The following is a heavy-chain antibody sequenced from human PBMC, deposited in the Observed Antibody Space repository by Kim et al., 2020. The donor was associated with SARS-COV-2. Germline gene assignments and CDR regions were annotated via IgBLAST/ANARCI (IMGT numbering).Heavy chain of an antibody. V-gene: IGHV1-18*01. CDR1: GYTFTSYG. D-gene: IGHD3-10*01. Sequence: ASVKVSCKASGYTFTSYGISWVRQAPGQGLEWMGWISAYNGNTNYAQKLQGRVTMTTDTSTSTAYMELRSLRSDDTAVYYCARGSYYYGSGSYYNVGAFDIWGQGTMVTVSS. CDR2: ISAYNGNT. CDR3: ARGSYYYGSGSYYNVGAFDI. J-gene: IGHJ3*02.